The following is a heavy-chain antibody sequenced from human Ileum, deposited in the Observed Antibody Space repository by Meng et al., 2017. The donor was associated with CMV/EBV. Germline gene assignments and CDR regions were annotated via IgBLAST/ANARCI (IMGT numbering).Heavy chain of an antibody. V-gene: IGHV5-51*01. D-gene: IGHD6-13*01. J-gene: IGHJ5*02. Sequence: CKGSGYSFTSYWIGWVRQMPGKGLEWMGIIYPGDSDTRYSPSFQGQVTISADKSISTAYLQWSSLKASDTAMYYCARWQQLGTAWFDPWGQGTLVTVSS. CDR1: GYSFTSYW. CDR2: IYPGDSDT. CDR3: ARWQQLGTAWFDP.